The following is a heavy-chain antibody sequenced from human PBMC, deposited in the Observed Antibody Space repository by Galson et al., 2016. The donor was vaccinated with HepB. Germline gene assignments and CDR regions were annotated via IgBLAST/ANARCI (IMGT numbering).Heavy chain of an antibody. CDR1: GFIFSDHY. V-gene: IGHV3-11*04. CDR3: ARETISSWYRSEYLQH. Sequence: SLRLSCAASGFIFSDHYMFWIRLAPGKGLEWVSFIDGSGTTVLHADSVKGRFTTSRDNANNSLYLQMNSLRAEDAAVYYCARETISSWYRSEYLQHWGQGTLVTVSS. D-gene: IGHD1-1*01. CDR2: IDGSGTTV. J-gene: IGHJ1*01.